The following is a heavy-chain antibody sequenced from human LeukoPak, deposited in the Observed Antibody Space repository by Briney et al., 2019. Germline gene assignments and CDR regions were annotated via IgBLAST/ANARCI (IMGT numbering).Heavy chain of an antibody. CDR2: ISAYNGNT. D-gene: IGHD6-19*01. V-gene: IGHV1-18*01. CDR3: ARDSSSGWYSETYYFDY. Sequence: ASVKVSCKASGYTFTSYGISWVRQAPGQGLEWMGWISAYNGNTNYAQKLQGRVTMTTDTSTSTAYMELRSLRSDDTAVYYCARDSSSGWYSETYYFDYWGQGTLVTVSS. CDR1: GYTFTSYG. J-gene: IGHJ4*02.